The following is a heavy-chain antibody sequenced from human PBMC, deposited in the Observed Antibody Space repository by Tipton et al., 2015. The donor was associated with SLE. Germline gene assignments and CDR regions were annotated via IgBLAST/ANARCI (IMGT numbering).Heavy chain of an antibody. CDR2: INHGGGT. Sequence: TLSLTCAVYGGSFSSYYWSWIRQPPGKGLEWIGEINHGGGTNYNPSLKSRVTILIDTSKNHFSLNLSSVTAADTALYYCARAPYCGGDCYPDGFDIWGQGTMVTVSS. J-gene: IGHJ3*02. D-gene: IGHD2-21*02. CDR1: GGSFSSYY. V-gene: IGHV4-34*01. CDR3: ARAPYCGGDCYPDGFDI.